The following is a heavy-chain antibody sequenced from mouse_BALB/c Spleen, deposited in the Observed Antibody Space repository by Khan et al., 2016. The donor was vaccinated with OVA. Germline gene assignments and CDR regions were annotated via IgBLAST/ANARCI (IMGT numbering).Heavy chain of an antibody. D-gene: IGHD2-14*01. Sequence: QIQLVQSGPELKKSGETVRISCKASGYTFTTAGMQWVQKMPGKGLKWIGWINTHSGVPKYAEDFKGRFAFSLETSASTAYLQITNLKNEDTATYFCARGRAAYYRYDGGAMDYWGQGTSVTVAS. CDR2: INTHSGVP. V-gene: IGHV9-4*02. J-gene: IGHJ4*01. CDR3: ARGRAAYYRYDGGAMDY. CDR1: GYTFTTAG.